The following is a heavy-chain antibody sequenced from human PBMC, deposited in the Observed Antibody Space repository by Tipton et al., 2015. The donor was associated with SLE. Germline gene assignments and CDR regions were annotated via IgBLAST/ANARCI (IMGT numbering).Heavy chain of an antibody. V-gene: IGHV4-34*01. J-gene: IGHJ4*02. Sequence: TLSLTCAVYGGSFSGYYWGWIRQPPGMGLEWIGEINHSGYSNYNPSLKSRVTISVDTSKNQFSLKLSSVTAADTAVYSCARDKGYDSSGYYYLDYWGQGTLVTVSS. CDR2: INHSGYS. CDR3: ARDKGYDSSGYYYLDY. CDR1: GGSFSGYY. D-gene: IGHD3-22*01.